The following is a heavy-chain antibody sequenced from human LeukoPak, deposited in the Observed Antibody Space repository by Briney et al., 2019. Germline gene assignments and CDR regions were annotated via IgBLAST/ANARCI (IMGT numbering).Heavy chain of an antibody. Sequence: GGSLRLSCAASGFTFSSYGMHWVRQAPGKGLEWVAVIWYDGSNKYYADSVKGRFTISRDNSKNTLYLQMNSLRAEDTAVYYCAKGSLDTAMVMNYWGQGTLVTVSP. CDR3: AKGSLDTAMVMNY. J-gene: IGHJ4*02. CDR2: IWYDGSNK. D-gene: IGHD5-18*01. V-gene: IGHV3-33*06. CDR1: GFTFSSYG.